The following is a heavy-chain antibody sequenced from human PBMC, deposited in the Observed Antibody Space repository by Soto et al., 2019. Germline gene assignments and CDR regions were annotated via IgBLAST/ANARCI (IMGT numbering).Heavy chain of an antibody. Sequence: GASVKVSCKASGYTFTSYGISWVRQAPGQGLEWMGWIGAYNGNTNYAQKLQGRVTMTTDTSTSTAYMELRSLRAEDTAVYYCAKGKLPNYDILTGRLDYWGQGTLVTVSS. D-gene: IGHD3-9*01. CDR2: IGAYNGNT. CDR3: AKGKLPNYDILTGRLDY. V-gene: IGHV1-18*01. CDR1: GYTFTSYG. J-gene: IGHJ4*02.